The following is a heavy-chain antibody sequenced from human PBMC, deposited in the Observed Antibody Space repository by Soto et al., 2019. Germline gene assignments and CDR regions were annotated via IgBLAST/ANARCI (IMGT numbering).Heavy chain of an antibody. V-gene: IGHV3-23*01. Sequence: GGSLRLSCAASGFTFSSYAMSWVRQAPGKGLEWVSAISGSGGSTYYADSVKGRFTISRDNSKNTLYLQMNSLRAEDTAVYYCAKDLSRGGGNHSVLRYFDWLLPRGFDYWGQGTLVTVSS. CDR1: GFTFSSYA. J-gene: IGHJ4*02. CDR3: AKDLSRGGGNHSVLRYFDWLLPRGFDY. CDR2: ISGSGGST. D-gene: IGHD3-9*01.